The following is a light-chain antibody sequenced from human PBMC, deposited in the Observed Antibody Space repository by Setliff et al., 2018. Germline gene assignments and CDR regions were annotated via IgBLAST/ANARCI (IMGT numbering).Light chain of an antibody. V-gene: IGKV1-5*03. CDR2: EAS. Sequence: DIQMTQSPSTLSASVGDRVTITCRASQTINNWLAWYQQKVGQAPKLLISEASTLQSGVPSRFIGSGSGTRFTLTITSLQPDDFATYYCQQYLSYSPLTFGGGTKVDIK. CDR3: QQYLSYSPLT. CDR1: QTINNW. J-gene: IGKJ4*01.